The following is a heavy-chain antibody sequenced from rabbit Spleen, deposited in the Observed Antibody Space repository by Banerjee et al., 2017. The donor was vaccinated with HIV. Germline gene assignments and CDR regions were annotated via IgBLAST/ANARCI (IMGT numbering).Heavy chain of an antibody. CDR1: GLDFSVGDV. J-gene: IGHJ6*01. CDR2: INIITNRA. D-gene: IGHD8-1*01. V-gene: IGHV1S45*01. Sequence: QEQLEESGGGLVKPKGSLTLTCKASGLDFSVGDVMCWVRQAPGKGLEWIGCINIITNRAVYANWASGRFTFSKTSSTTVTLQMTSLTAADTATYFCARDTGSSFSSYGMDLWGQGTLVTVS. CDR3: ARDTGSSFSSYGMDL.